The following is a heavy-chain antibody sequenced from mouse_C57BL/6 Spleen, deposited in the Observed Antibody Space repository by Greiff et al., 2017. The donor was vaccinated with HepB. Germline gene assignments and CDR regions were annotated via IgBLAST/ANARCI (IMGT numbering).Heavy chain of an antibody. Sequence: DVKLVESGGGLVQPGGSLKLSCAASGFTFSDYYMYWVRQTPEKRLEWVAYISNGGGSTYYPDTVKGRFTISRDNAKNTLYLQMSRLKSEDTAMYYCARSYDGGYFDVWGTGTTVTVSS. D-gene: IGHD2-3*01. CDR3: ARSYDGGYFDV. CDR2: ISNGGGST. J-gene: IGHJ1*03. CDR1: GFTFSDYY. V-gene: IGHV5-12*01.